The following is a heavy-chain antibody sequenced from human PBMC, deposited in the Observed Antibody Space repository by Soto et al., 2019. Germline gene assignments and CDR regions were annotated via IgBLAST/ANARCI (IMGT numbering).Heavy chain of an antibody. D-gene: IGHD2-2*01. Sequence: EVKLVESGGGLVQPGRSLRLSCAASGFTFDDYAMHWVRQAPGKGLEWVSGIRWNSGSIGYADAVKGRFTISRDNAKNSLYLQMNSLRAEDTALYYCAKVRGTYCTSTSCYFDYWGQGTLVTVSS. CDR1: GFTFDDYA. CDR3: AKVRGTYCTSTSCYFDY. CDR2: IRWNSGSI. J-gene: IGHJ4*02. V-gene: IGHV3-9*01.